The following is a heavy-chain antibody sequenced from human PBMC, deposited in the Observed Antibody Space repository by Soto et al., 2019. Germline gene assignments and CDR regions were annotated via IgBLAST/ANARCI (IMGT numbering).Heavy chain of an antibody. J-gene: IGHJ4*02. Sequence: PGGSLRLSCAASGFTFSSYGMHWVRQAPGKGLEWVAVISYDGSNKYYADSVKGRFTISRDNSKNTLYLQMNSLRAEDTAVYYCAKQGIQLWSNLKYFDYWGQGTLVTVSS. CDR2: ISYDGSNK. CDR1: GFTFSSYG. V-gene: IGHV3-30*18. CDR3: AKQGIQLWSNLKYFDY. D-gene: IGHD5-18*01.